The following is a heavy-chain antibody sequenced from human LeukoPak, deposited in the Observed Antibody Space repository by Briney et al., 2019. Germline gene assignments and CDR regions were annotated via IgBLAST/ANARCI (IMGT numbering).Heavy chain of an antibody. CDR1: GFTFSSYW. J-gene: IGHJ3*02. CDR2: IKQDGSEK. Sequence: PGGSLRLSCAASGFTFSSYWMSWVRQAPGKGLEWVANIKQDGSEKYYVDSVKGRFTISRDNAKNSLYLQMNSLRAEDTAVYYCARAPSKRSKDAFDIWGQGTMVTVSS. V-gene: IGHV3-7*01. CDR3: ARAPSKRSKDAFDI. D-gene: IGHD4-4*01.